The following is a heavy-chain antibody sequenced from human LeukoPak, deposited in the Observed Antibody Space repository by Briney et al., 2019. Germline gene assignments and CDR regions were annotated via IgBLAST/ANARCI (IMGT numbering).Heavy chain of an antibody. Sequence: SETLSLTCTVSGGSISSGGYYWSWIRQHPGKGLEWIGYIYYSGSTYYNPSLKSRVTISIDTSKNQFSLKLSSVTAADTAVYYCAGSFGELSNNWFDPWGQGTLVTVSS. J-gene: IGHJ5*02. CDR1: GGSISSGGYY. D-gene: IGHD3-10*01. CDR3: AGSFGELSNNWFDP. CDR2: IYYSGST. V-gene: IGHV4-31*03.